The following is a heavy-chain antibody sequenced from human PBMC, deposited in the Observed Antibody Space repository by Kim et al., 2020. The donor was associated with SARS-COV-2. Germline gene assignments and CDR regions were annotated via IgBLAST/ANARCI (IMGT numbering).Heavy chain of an antibody. D-gene: IGHD6-19*01. CDR1: GGSISSSGYY. CDR2: IYYSGST. V-gene: IGHV4-39*01. CDR3: ARRLGGWRNYGMDV. J-gene: IGHJ6*02. Sequence: SETLSLTCTVSGGSISSSGYYWGWIRQPPGRGLEWIGSIYYSGSTYNNPSLKSRVTISVDTSKNQFSLKLSSVTAADTAVYYCARRLGGWRNYGMDVWGQGTTLTVSS.